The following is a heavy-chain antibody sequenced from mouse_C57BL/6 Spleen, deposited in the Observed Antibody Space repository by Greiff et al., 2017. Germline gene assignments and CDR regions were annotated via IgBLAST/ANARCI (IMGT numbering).Heavy chain of an antibody. D-gene: IGHD1-1*01. V-gene: IGHV1-26*01. Sequence: VQLQQSGPELVKPGASVKISCKASGYTFTDYYMNWVKQSHGKSLEWIGDINPNNGGTSYNQKFKGKATLTVDKSSSTAYMELRSLTSEDSAVYYCASSSYFYYFDYWGQGTTLTVSS. CDR3: ASSSYFYYFDY. CDR2: INPNNGGT. CDR1: GYTFTDYY. J-gene: IGHJ2*01.